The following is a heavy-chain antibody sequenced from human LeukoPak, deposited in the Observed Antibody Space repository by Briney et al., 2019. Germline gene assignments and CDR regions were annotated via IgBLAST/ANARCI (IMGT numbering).Heavy chain of an antibody. D-gene: IGHD4-17*01. CDR3: AITTVTTGVEFDY. CDR1: GGSISGSSYY. CDR2: IYYSGST. V-gene: IGHV4-39*01. Sequence: SETLSLTCTVSGGSISGSSYYWVWIRQPPGKGLEWIGSIYYSGSTYYNPSLKSRVTISVDTSKNQFSLKLSSVTAADTAVYYCAITTVTTGVEFDYWGQGTLVTVSS. J-gene: IGHJ4*02.